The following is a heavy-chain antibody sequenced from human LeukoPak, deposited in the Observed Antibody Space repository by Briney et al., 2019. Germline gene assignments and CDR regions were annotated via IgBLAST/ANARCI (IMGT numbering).Heavy chain of an antibody. D-gene: IGHD3-22*01. CDR3: ARDSPKNYYDSSGYWAY. V-gene: IGHV3-7*01. CDR2: IKQDGSEK. J-gene: IGHJ4*02. Sequence: GGSLRLSCAASGFTFSSYWMSWVRQAPGKGLEWVANIKQDGSEKYYVDSVKGRFTISRDNAKNSLYLQMNSLRAEDTAVYYCARDSPKNYYDSSGYWAYWGQGTLVTVSS. CDR1: GFTFSSYW.